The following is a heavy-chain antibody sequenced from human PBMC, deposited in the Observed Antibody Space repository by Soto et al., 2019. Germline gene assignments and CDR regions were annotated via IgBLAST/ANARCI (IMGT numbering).Heavy chain of an antibody. CDR2: ISGSGGST. J-gene: IGHJ6*02. D-gene: IGHD2-21*02. CDR1: GFTFSSYA. V-gene: IGHV3-23*01. Sequence: GGSLRLSCAASGFTFSSYAMSWVRQAPGKGLEWVSSISGSGGSTYYADSVKGRFIISRDNSKNTAYLQMNSLKTEDTAIYYCNRRAGGDWGVYYHGMDVWGQGTTVTVSS. CDR3: NRRAGGDWGVYYHGMDV.